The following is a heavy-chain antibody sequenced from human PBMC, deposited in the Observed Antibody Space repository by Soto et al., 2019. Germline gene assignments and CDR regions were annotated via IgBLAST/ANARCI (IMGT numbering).Heavy chain of an antibody. CDR1: GFTFSSYA. J-gene: IGHJ5*02. CDR3: AKDVTYYYFWRGYYPFLGSWFDP. D-gene: IGHD3-3*01. Sequence: GGSLRLSCAASGFTFSSYAMSWVRQAPGKGLEWVSAISGSGGSTYYADSVKGRFTISRDNSKNTLYLQMNSLIAEDTAVYYFAKDVTYYYFWRGYYPFLGSWFDPWGQGTLVTVSS. CDR2: ISGSGGST. V-gene: IGHV3-23*01.